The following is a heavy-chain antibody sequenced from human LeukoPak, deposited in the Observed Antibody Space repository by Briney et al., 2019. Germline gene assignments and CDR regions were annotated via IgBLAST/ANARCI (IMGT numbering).Heavy chain of an antibody. Sequence: GGSLRLSCAASGFTFSSYSMNWVRQAPGRGLEWVSSISSGSSYIYYADSVKGRFTISRDNAKNSLYLQMNSLRAEDTAVYYCARDVKQASALHEAGGLDYCGQGTLVTVSS. V-gene: IGHV3-21*01. CDR3: ARDVKQASALHEAGGLDY. CDR1: GFTFSSYS. J-gene: IGHJ4*02. CDR2: ISSGSSYI. D-gene: IGHD6-13*01.